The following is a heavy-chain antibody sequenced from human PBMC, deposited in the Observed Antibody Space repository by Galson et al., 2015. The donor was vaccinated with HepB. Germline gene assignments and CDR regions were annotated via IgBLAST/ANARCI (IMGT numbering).Heavy chain of an antibody. Sequence: SVKVSCKASGGTFTTYNINWVRQAPGQGLEWMGRYVPILDVANYAPNFQGRVTITVDKSTTTVYLEVHSLRSDDTAVYYCAKNTVYDYYFYAMDVWGKGTTVTVSS. V-gene: IGHV1-69*02. D-gene: IGHD2/OR15-2a*01. CDR2: YVPILDVA. CDR1: GGTFTTYN. CDR3: AKNTVYDYYFYAMDV. J-gene: IGHJ6*04.